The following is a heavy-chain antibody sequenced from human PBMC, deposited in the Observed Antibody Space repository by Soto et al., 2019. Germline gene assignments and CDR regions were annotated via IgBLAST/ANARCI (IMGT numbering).Heavy chain of an antibody. V-gene: IGHV4-34*01. CDR3: AIGPYYYDSSGYYYYYYYGMDV. Sequence: SETLSLTCAVYGGSFSGYYWSWIRQPPGKGLEWIGEINHSGSTNYNPSLKSRVTISVDTSKNQFSLKLSSVTAADTAVFYCAIGPYYYDSSGYYYYYYYGMDVWGQGTTVTVSS. D-gene: IGHD3-22*01. J-gene: IGHJ6*02. CDR1: GGSFSGYY. CDR2: INHSGST.